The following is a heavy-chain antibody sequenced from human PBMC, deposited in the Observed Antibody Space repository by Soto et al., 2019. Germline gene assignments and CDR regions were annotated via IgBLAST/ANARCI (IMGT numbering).Heavy chain of an antibody. V-gene: IGHV4-59*01. CDR3: ARVDTAEYYYYYYMDV. J-gene: IGHJ6*03. CDR1: GGSISSYY. D-gene: IGHD5-18*01. CDR2: IYYSGNT. Sequence: SETLSLTCTVSGGSISSYYWSWIRQPPGKGLEWIGYIYYSGNTNYNPSLKSRVTISVDTSKNQFSLKLSSVTAADTAEYYCARVDTAEYYYYYYMDVWGKGTTVTVSS.